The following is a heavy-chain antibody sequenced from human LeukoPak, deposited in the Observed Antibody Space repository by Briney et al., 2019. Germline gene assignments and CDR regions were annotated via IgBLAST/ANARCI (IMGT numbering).Heavy chain of an antibody. Sequence: PSETLSLTCSVSGGSISSYSWSWIRQPAGKGLDWIGRIYSSGSSKYNPSLKSRVTISVDTSKNQFSLKLSSVTAADTAVYYCARDDSWFDPWGQGTLVTVSS. V-gene: IGHV4-4*07. CDR2: IYSSGSS. J-gene: IGHJ5*02. CDR3: ARDDSWFDP. D-gene: IGHD2-21*01. CDR1: GGSISSYS.